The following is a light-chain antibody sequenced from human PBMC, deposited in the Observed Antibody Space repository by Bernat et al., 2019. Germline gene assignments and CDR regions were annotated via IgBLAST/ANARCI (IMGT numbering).Light chain of an antibody. J-gene: IGKJ4*02. CDR2: AAS. Sequence: DIQMTQSPSSLSASVGDRVTITCRASQSIRSNLNWYQQKPGKAPKLLIYAASSLQSGVPSRFSGSGSGTDFTLTISSLQPEDFATYYCQQSYSTSRTFGGGTGVEIK. CDR3: QQSYSTSRT. CDR1: QSIRSN. V-gene: IGKV1-39*01.